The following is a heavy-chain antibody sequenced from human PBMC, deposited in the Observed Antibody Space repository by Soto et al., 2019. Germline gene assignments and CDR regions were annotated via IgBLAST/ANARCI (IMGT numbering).Heavy chain of an antibody. V-gene: IGHV3-48*02. Sequence: GGSLRLSCAASGFTFSSYSMNWVRQAPGKGLEWISHISSSGSTIYYADSVKGRFTISRDNAKNSVYLEMNSLRDEDTAVYYCAPDVVVTANYFDHWGQGTLVTVSS. CDR3: APDVVVTANYFDH. D-gene: IGHD2-21*02. J-gene: IGHJ4*02. CDR2: ISSSGSTI. CDR1: GFTFSSYS.